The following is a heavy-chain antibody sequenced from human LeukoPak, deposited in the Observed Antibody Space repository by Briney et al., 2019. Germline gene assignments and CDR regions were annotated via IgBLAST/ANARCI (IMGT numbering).Heavy chain of an antibody. CDR1: GFTVNSYD. J-gene: IGHJ3*02. V-gene: IGHV3-13*04. CDR3: ARGYGDYSPDAFDI. Sequence: PGGSLRLSCAASGFTVNSYDMHWVRQATGKGLEWVSAIGTAGDTYYPGSVKGRFTISRENAKNSLYLQMNSLRAGDTAVYYCARGYGDYSPDAFDIWGQGTMVTVSS. D-gene: IGHD4-17*01. CDR2: IGTAGDT.